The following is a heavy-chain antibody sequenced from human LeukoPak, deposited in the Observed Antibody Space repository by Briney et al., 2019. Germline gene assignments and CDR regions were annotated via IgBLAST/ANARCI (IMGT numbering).Heavy chain of an antibody. J-gene: IGHJ4*02. CDR2: ISSSSSYI. V-gene: IGHV3-21*01. Sequence: GGSLRLSCAASGFTFSSYSMNWVRQAPGKGLEWVPSISSSSSYIYYADSVKGRFTISRDNAKNSLYLQMNSLRAEDTAVYYCARDVDTAIPPGLYCWGQGTLVTVSS. CDR1: GFTFSSYS. CDR3: ARDVDTAIPPGLYC. D-gene: IGHD5-18*01.